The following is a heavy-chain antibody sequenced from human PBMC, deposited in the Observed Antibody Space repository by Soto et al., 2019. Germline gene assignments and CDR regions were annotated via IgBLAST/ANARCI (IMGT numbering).Heavy chain of an antibody. CDR1: GFTFSSYA. V-gene: IGHV3-30-3*01. D-gene: IGHD6-19*01. CDR2: ISYDGSNK. Sequence: GGSLRLSCAASGFTFSSYAMHWVRQAPGKGLEWVAVISYDGSNKYYADSVKGRFTISRDNSKNTLYLQMNSLRAEDTAVYYCAREQGAVAGTSLYYYYGMDVWGQGTTVTVSS. CDR3: AREQGAVAGTSLYYYYGMDV. J-gene: IGHJ6*02.